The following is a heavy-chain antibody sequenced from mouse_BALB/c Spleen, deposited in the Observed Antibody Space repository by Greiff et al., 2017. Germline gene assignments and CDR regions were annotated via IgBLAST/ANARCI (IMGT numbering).Heavy chain of an antibody. CDR2: IDPSDSYT. J-gene: IGHJ2*01. CDR1: GYTFTSYW. V-gene: IGHV1S127*01. Sequence: QVQLQQPGAELVKPGASVKMSCKASGYTFTSYWMHWVKQRPGQGLEWIGVIDPSDSYTSYNQKFKGKATLTVDTSSSTAYMQLSSLTSEDSAVYYCTRFVDYWGQGTTLTVSS. CDR3: TRFVDY.